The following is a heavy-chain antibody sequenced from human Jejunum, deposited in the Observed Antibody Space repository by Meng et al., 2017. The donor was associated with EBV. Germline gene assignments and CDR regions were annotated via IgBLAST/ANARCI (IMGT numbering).Heavy chain of an antibody. Sequence: HLVGFGGGLVEPGGSLRLSCAASGFTFVNAWMSWVRQAPGKGLEWVGRIKSKTDGETTDYAAPVKGRFTISRDDSKNTLYLQMNSLQKEDTAMYYCSGDIRSEWGFNYWGQGNLVTVSS. V-gene: IGHV3-15*01. J-gene: IGHJ4*02. CDR2: IKSKTDGETT. CDR1: GFTFVNAW. CDR3: SGDIRSEWGFNY. D-gene: IGHD1-26*01.